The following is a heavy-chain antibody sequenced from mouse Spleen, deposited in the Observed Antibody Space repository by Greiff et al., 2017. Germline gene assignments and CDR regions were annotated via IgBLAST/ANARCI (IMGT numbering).Heavy chain of an antibody. D-gene: IGHD1-2*01. J-gene: IGHJ4*01. CDR1: GFSLTSYG. CDR2: IWAGGST. V-gene: IGHV2-9*02. CDR3: ARGLLLRLRAMDY. Sequence: VQLQQSGPGLVAPSQSLSITCTVSGFSLTSYGVHWVRQPPGKGLEWLGVIWAGGSTNYNSALMSRLSISKDNSKSQVFLKMNSLQTDDTAMYYCARGLLLRLRAMDYWGQGTSVTVSS.